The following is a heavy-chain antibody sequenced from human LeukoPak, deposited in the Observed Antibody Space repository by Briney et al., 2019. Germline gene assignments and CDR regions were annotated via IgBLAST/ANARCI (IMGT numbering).Heavy chain of an antibody. CDR3: ARDLAAAGVDY. V-gene: IGHV3-53*01. Sequence: PGGSLRLSCAASGFTVSSNYMSWVRQAPGKGLEWVSVIYSGGSTYYADSVKGRFTISRDNSENTLYLQMNSLRAEDTAVYYCARDLAAAGVDYWGQGTLVTVSS. CDR1: GFTVSSNY. D-gene: IGHD6-13*01. J-gene: IGHJ4*02. CDR2: IYSGGST.